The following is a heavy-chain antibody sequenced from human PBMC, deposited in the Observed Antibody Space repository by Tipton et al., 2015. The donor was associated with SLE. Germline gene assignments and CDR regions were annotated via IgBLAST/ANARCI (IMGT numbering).Heavy chain of an antibody. Sequence: TLSLTCTVSGGSISGGTYYWSWIRQPAGKGLEWIGHFYSRGTNYNPSLMGRVTISADMSKNHFSLKLSSVTAADTAVYYCASGGYYVGAFDIWGQGKMVTVSS. CDR2: FYSRGT. CDR1: GGSISGGTYY. D-gene: IGHD1-26*01. J-gene: IGHJ3*02. V-gene: IGHV4-61*09. CDR3: ASGGYYVGAFDI.